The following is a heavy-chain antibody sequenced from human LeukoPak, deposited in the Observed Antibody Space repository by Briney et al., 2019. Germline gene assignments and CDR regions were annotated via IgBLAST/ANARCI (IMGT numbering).Heavy chain of an antibody. CDR1: GYTFTSYG. Sequence: GASVKVSCKASGYTFTSYGISWVRQAPGQGLEWMGWISAYNGNTNYAQKLQGRVTMTTDTSTSTAYMELRSLRSDDTAVYYCARYDWSHRGISSAYYFDYWGQGTLVTVSS. D-gene: IGHD3-3*01. CDR2: ISAYNGNT. CDR3: ARYDWSHRGISSAYYFDY. V-gene: IGHV1-18*01. J-gene: IGHJ4*02.